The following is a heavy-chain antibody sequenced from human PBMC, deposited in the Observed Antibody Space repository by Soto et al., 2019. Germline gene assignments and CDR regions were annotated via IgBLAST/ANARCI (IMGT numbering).Heavy chain of an antibody. CDR2: ISYDGSNK. CDR3: ASVRDRWGPLGAEYFQH. J-gene: IGHJ1*01. D-gene: IGHD3-16*01. V-gene: IGHV3-30-3*01. CDR1: GFTFSSYA. Sequence: QVQLVESGGGVVQPGRSLRLSCAASGFTFSSYAMHWVRQAPGKGLEWVAVISYDGSNKYYADSVKGRFTISRDNSKNALYLQMNGLRAEDTAVYYCASVRDRWGPLGAEYFQHWGQGTLVTVSS.